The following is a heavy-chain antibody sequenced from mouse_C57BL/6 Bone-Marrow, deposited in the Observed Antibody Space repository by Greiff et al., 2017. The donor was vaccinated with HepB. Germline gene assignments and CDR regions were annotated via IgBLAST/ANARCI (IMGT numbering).Heavy chain of an antibody. CDR2: IHPNSGST. J-gene: IGHJ3*01. D-gene: IGHD6-1*01. V-gene: IGHV1-64*01. CDR3: ASPPTAWFAY. CDR1: GYTFTSYW. Sequence: QVQLQQPGAELVKPGASVKLSCKASGYTFTSYWMHWVKQRPGQGLEWIGMIHPNSGSTNYNEKFKSKATLTVDKSSSTAYMQLSSLTSEDSAVYYCASPPTAWFAYWGQGTLVTVSA.